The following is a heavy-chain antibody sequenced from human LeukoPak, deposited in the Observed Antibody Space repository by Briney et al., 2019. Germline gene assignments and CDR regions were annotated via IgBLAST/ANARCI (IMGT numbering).Heavy chain of an antibody. J-gene: IGHJ4*02. D-gene: IGHD3-10*01. Sequence: GGSLRLSCATSGFTFSDYYMSWIRQAPGMGLEWVSRTNGDGTDTIYADSVMGRFTISRDNARNTLYLQMNSLRAEDTAMYYCTRDSHGGVDYWGQGTLVTVSS. CDR2: TNGDGTDT. CDR1: GFTFSDYY. V-gene: IGHV3-74*01. CDR3: TRDSHGGVDY.